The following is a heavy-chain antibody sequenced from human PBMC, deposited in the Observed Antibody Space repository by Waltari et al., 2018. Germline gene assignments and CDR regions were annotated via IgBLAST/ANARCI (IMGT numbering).Heavy chain of an antibody. Sequence: EVQLLESGGGLVQPGGSLRLSCAASGFTFSSYAMSWVRQAPGKGLEWVSVIYSGGSTYYADSVKCRFTISRDNSKNTLYLQMNSLRAEDTAVYYCAKDDAGTFDYWGQGTLVTVSS. V-gene: IGHV3-23*03. CDR1: GFTFSSYA. CDR2: IYSGGST. CDR3: AKDDAGTFDY. J-gene: IGHJ4*02. D-gene: IGHD1-1*01.